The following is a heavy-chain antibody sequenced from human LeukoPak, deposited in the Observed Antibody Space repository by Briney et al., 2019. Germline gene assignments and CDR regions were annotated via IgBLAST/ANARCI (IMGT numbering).Heavy chain of an antibody. CDR1: GFTFNNYV. CDR3: PKGSAAARPYYFDY. D-gene: IGHD6-13*01. Sequence: GGSLRLSCAASGFTFNNYVMGWVRQAPGKGLEWVSAITDSGGDTYYADSVKGRFTISRDNSQNTLYLQMNSLRAEDTAVYYCPKGSAAARPYYFDYWGQGILVTVSS. J-gene: IGHJ4*02. V-gene: IGHV3-23*01. CDR2: ITDSGGDT.